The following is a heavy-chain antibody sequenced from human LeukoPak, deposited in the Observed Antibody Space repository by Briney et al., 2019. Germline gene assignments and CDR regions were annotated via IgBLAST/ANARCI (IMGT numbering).Heavy chain of an antibody. V-gene: IGHV1-18*01. Sequence: GASVKVSCKASGYTFTSYGITWVRQAPGQGLEWMGWISAYNAYTYYAQKLQGRVTMTTDTSTSTAYMELRSLRSDDTAVYYCARTYYDSSGWPAFDIWGQGTMVTVSS. CDR3: ARTYYDSSGWPAFDI. CDR1: GYTFTSYG. J-gene: IGHJ3*02. CDR2: ISAYNAYT. D-gene: IGHD3-22*01.